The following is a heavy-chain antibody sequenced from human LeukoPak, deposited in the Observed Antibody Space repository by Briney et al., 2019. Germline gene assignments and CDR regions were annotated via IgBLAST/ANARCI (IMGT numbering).Heavy chain of an antibody. V-gene: IGHV4-59*11. D-gene: IGHD3-22*01. J-gene: IGHJ2*01. Sequence: PSETLSLTCTFSGGPISSHYWSWIRQPPGKGLEWIGHVDNSGSTNYNPSLRSRVTISLDTSKNQFSLKVNTVTAADTAVYYCASDMGQYYDSSGYYSWYFDLWGRGTLVTVSS. CDR1: GGPISSHY. CDR3: ASDMGQYYDSSGYYSWYFDL. CDR2: VDNSGST.